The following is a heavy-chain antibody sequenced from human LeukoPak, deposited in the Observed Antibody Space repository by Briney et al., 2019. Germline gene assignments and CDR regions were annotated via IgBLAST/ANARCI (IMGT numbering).Heavy chain of an antibody. CDR3: ARCLGYSYGYGDAFDI. D-gene: IGHD5-18*01. CDR1: GGSISSYY. Sequence: TSETLSLTCTVSGGSISSYYWSWIRQPPGKGLEWIGYIHYSGSTYYNPSLKSRVTISVDTSKNQFSLKLSSVTAADTAVYYCARCLGYSYGYGDAFDIWGQGTMVTVSS. V-gene: IGHV4-59*12. CDR2: IHYSGST. J-gene: IGHJ3*02.